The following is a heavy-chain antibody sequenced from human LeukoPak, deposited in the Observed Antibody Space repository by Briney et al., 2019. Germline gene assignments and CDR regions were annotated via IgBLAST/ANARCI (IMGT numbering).Heavy chain of an antibody. CDR2: INHSGST. CDR3: ARGRYCSGGSCYRVSEYFQH. J-gene: IGHJ1*01. CDR1: GGSFSGYY. V-gene: IGHV4-34*01. D-gene: IGHD2-15*01. Sequence: SETLSLTCAVYGGSFSGYYWSWIRQPPGKGLEWIGEINHSGSTNYNPSLKSRVTISVDTSKNQFSQKLSSVTAADTAVYYCARGRYCSGGSCYRVSEYFQHWGQGTLVTVSS.